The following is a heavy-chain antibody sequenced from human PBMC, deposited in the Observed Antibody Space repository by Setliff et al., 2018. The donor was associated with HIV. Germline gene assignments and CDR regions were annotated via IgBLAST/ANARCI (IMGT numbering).Heavy chain of an antibody. CDR1: GYTFTNYA. V-gene: IGHV1-3*01. D-gene: IGHD5-18*01. J-gene: IGHJ4*02. CDR2: INAGNGHT. CDR3: ARDKPRGAIQLLRGEFDY. Sequence: RASVKVSCKASGYTFTNYAMHWVRQAPGQRLEWMGWINAGNGHTKYSQKFQGRVSITRDTSATTAYMELSSLRSEDTAVYYCARDKPRGAIQLLRGEFDYWGQGTLVTVS.